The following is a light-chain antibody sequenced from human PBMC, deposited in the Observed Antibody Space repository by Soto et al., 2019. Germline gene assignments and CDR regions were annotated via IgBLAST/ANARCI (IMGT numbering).Light chain of an antibody. CDR1: SSDVGSYTY. J-gene: IGLJ3*02. Sequence: QSALTQPASVSGSPRQSITISCTGASSDVGSYTYVSWYQQHPGKAPKLMIYEVNNRPSGVSNRFSGSKSGNTASLTISGLQAEDEADYYCSSYTTLITVVFGGGTKLTVL. CDR3: SSYTTLITVV. CDR2: EVN. V-gene: IGLV2-14*01.